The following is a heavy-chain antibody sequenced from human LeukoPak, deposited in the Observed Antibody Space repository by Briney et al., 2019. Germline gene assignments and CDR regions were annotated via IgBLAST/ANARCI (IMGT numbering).Heavy chain of an antibody. J-gene: IGHJ4*02. V-gene: IGHV4-34*01. CDR1: GGSLSGSY. D-gene: IGHD3-22*01. CDR3: ARDWYYYDSSGYYFDY. Sequence: SETLSLTCAVYGGSLSGSYWSWIRQPPGKGLEWIGEINHSGSANYNPSLKSRVTMSVDTSKNQFSLKLSSVTAADTAVYYCARDWYYYDSSGYYFDYWGQGTLVT. CDR2: INHSGSA.